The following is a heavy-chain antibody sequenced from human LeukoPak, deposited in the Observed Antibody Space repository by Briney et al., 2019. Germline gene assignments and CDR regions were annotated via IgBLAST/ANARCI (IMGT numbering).Heavy chain of an antibody. J-gene: IGHJ4*02. Sequence: GGSLRLSCAVSGFTFDDYAMHWVRQGPGKGLEWDSGISWNSGIIGYADSVKGRFTISRDNAKNSLYLQMNSLRAEDTALYYCAKESRLRYFDWFFDYWGQGTLVTVSS. CDR3: AKESRLRYFDWFFDY. V-gene: IGHV3-9*01. CDR1: GFTFDDYA. D-gene: IGHD3-9*01. CDR2: ISWNSGII.